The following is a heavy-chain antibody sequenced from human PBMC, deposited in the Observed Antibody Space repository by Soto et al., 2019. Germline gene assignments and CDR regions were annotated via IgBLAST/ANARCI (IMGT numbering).Heavy chain of an antibody. Sequence: QITLKESGPTLVKPTQTLTLTCTFSGFSLSTSGVGVGWIRQPPGKALEWLALIYWDDDKRYSPSLKSRLTITKDPSKHQVVLTMTNMDPVDTATYYCAPSIIAVAGTGWFDPWGQGTLVTVSS. CDR1: GFSLSTSGVG. CDR3: APSIIAVAGTGWFDP. J-gene: IGHJ5*02. V-gene: IGHV2-5*02. D-gene: IGHD6-19*01. CDR2: IYWDDDK.